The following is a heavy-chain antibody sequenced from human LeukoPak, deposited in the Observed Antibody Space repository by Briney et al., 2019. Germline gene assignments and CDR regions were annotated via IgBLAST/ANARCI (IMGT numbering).Heavy chain of an antibody. D-gene: IGHD2-2*01. Sequence: GGSLRLSCAASGFMFSNHAMSWDRQAPGKGLEWVSGISTRGGGIYYAESVKGRFTISRDNSKNTLYLQMSSLRAEDTAVYYCARDSVYCSTTSCFNYYSGMDVWGQGTTVTVSS. CDR2: ISTRGGGI. V-gene: IGHV3-23*01. CDR3: ARDSVYCSTTSCFNYYSGMDV. CDR1: GFMFSNHA. J-gene: IGHJ6*02.